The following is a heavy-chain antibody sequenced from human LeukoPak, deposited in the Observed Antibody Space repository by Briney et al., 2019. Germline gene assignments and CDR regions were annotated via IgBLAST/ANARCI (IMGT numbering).Heavy chain of an antibody. Sequence: PGGSLRLSCAASGFTFSSYSMNWVRQAPGKGLEWVSSISSSSSYIYYADSVKGRFTISRDNAKNSLYLQMNSLRAEDTAVYYCARGAAGTQLGNYWGQGTLVTVSS. V-gene: IGHV3-21*01. CDR1: GFTFSSYS. J-gene: IGHJ4*02. D-gene: IGHD6-13*01. CDR3: ARGAAGTQLGNY. CDR2: ISSSSSYI.